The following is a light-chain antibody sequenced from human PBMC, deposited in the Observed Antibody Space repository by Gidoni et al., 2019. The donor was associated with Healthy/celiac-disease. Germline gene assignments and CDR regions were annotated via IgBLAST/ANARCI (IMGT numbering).Light chain of an antibody. CDR2: DAS. V-gene: IGKV1-33*01. CDR1: QDISNY. J-gene: IGKJ5*01. Sequence: DIQMTQSPSSLSASVGDRVTITCQASQDISNYLNWYQQKPGKAPKLLLYDASNLETGVPSRFSGSGSGTDFTFTISSLQPEDIATYYCQQYDNPPITFGQGTRLEIK. CDR3: QQYDNPPIT.